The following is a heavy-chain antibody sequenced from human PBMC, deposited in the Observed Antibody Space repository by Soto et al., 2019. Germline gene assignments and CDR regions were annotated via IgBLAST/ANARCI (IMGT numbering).Heavy chain of an antibody. CDR2: IYYSGSS. J-gene: IGHJ4*02. D-gene: IGHD6-13*01. CDR1: GGSMSSYY. Sequence: HVQLQESGPGLVKPSETLSLTCTVSGGSMSSYYWSWIRQPPGNGLERIGYIYYSGSSNYNPSLNSRVTISVDTSKNQCALKLSSVTAADTAVYYCARRVPFSYSSRWYEDYWGKGTLVTVSS. V-gene: IGHV4-59*01. CDR3: ARRVPFSYSSRWYEDY.